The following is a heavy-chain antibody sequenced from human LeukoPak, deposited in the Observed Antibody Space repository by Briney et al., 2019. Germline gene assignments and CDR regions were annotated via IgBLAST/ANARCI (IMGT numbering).Heavy chain of an antibody. J-gene: IGHJ4*02. V-gene: IGHV3-48*03. Sequence: GGSLRLSCAASGFTFSSYEMNWVRQAPGKGLEWVSYISSSGSTIYYADSVKGRFTISRDNAKNSLYLQMNSLRAEDTAVYYCARARYYYDSSCYYRAFDYWGQGTLVTVSS. CDR1: GFTFSSYE. CDR2: ISSSGSTI. CDR3: ARARYYYDSSCYYRAFDY. D-gene: IGHD3-22*01.